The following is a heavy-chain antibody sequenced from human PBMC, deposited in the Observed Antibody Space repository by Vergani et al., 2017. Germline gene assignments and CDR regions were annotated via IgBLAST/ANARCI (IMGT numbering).Heavy chain of an antibody. Sequence: QVQLQESGPGLVKPSQTLCLTCTVSGGSISSGGYYWSWIRQHPGKGLEWIGYIYYSGSTYYNPSLKSRVTISVDTSKNQFSLKLSSVTAADTAVYYCARXPIAARPSHNWFDPWGQGTLVTVSS. V-gene: IGHV4-31*03. J-gene: IGHJ5*02. CDR2: IYYSGST. D-gene: IGHD6-6*01. CDR1: GGSISSGGYY. CDR3: ARXPIAARPSHNWFDP.